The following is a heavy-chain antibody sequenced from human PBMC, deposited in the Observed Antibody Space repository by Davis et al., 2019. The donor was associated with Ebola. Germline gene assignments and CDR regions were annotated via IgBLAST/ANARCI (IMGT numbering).Heavy chain of an antibody. CDR2: IKYDGSDK. Sequence: GESLKISCAASEFTFSSYEMNWVRQAPGKGLEWVGKIKYDGSDKYYVDSVKGRFTISRDNAKNSLYLQMNSLTVEDTAIYYCAKDSGWQMSPWGQGTLVIVPS. D-gene: IGHD6-19*01. CDR1: EFTFSSYE. CDR3: AKDSGWQMSP. J-gene: IGHJ5*02. V-gene: IGHV3-7*01.